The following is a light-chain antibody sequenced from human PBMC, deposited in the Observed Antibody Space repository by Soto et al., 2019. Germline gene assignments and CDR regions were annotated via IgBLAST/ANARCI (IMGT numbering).Light chain of an antibody. V-gene: IGKV3-20*01. CDR1: QSVSSSY. CDR2: GAS. CDR3: QQYGSSQIT. J-gene: IGKJ5*01. Sequence: EIVLTQSPGTLSLSPGERATLSCRASQSVSSSYLAWYQQKPGQAPRLFIYGASSRATGIPDRFSGSGSGTDFTLTISRLEPEDFAVYYCQQYGSSQITFGQGTRLEIK.